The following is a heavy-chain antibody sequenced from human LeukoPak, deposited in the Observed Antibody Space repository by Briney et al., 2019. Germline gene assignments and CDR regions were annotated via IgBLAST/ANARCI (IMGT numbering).Heavy chain of an antibody. CDR1: GGSISSGSYY. CDR2: IYTSGST. V-gene: IGHV4-61*02. Sequence: PSETLSLTCTVSGGSISSGSYYWSWIRQPAGKGLEWIGRIYTSGSTNYNPSLKSRVTISVDTSKNQFSLQLNSVTPEDTAVYYCARGNRGGATFDYWGQGTLVTVSS. CDR3: ARGNRGGATFDY. J-gene: IGHJ4*02. D-gene: IGHD1-26*01.